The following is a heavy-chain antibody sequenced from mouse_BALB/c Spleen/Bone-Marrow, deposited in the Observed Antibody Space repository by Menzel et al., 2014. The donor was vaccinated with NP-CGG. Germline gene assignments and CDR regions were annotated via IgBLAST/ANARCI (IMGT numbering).Heavy chain of an antibody. CDR3: ARGGCDGRGFAY. CDR2: ISYDGSN. Sequence: EVKLVESGPGLVKPSQSLSLTCSVTGYSITSGYYWNWIRQFPGNKLEWMGYISYDGSNNYNPSLKNRISITRDTSKNHVFLKLNSVTTEDTATYYCARGGCDGRGFAYWGQGTLVTVSA. CDR1: GYSITSGYY. J-gene: IGHJ3*01. V-gene: IGHV3-6*02.